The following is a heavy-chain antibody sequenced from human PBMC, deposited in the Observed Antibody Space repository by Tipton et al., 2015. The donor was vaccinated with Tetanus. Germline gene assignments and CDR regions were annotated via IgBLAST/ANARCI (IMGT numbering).Heavy chain of an antibody. CDR1: GGTFSGHV. Sequence: QLVQSGAEVKKPGSSVKVSCRASGGTFSGHVISWVRQAPGKGLEWMGGTTPIFGTAEYAQRLQGRVTVTADESTGTAYMELRSLRFEDTAVYYCARDYFGSGSNYYFDYWGQGSQVSVSS. D-gene: IGHD3-10*01. J-gene: IGHJ4*02. V-gene: IGHV1-69*01. CDR2: TTPIFGTA. CDR3: ARDYFGSGSNYYFDY.